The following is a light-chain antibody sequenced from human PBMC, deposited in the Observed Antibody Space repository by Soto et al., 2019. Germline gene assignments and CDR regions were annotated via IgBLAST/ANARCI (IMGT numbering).Light chain of an antibody. Sequence: DIQMTQSPSTLSASVGDRVTITCRASQSISNWLAWYQQKPGKAPKLLIYKTSNLESGVPSRFSGSGSGTEFSLTISSLQPDHFATYYCQHYNSYSEAFGQGTKVDIK. V-gene: IGKV1-5*03. CDR2: KTS. CDR3: QHYNSYSEA. J-gene: IGKJ1*01. CDR1: QSISNW.